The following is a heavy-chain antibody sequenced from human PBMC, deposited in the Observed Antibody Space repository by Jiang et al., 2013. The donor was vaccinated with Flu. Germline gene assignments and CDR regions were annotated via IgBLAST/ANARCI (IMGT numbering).Heavy chain of an antibody. J-gene: IGHJ4*02. CDR2: IYYSATT. CDR1: GGSINKSNYY. Sequence: TLSLTCTVSGGSINKSNYYWGWIRQPPGKGLEWIASIYYSATTYYSPSLKTRLTISVDTSKNQFSLKLTSVTAADTAVYRCVRHRLREDHSHEDDFWGRGTLVTVSS. CDR3: VRHRLREDHSHEDDF. D-gene: IGHD3-3*01. V-gene: IGHV4-39*01.